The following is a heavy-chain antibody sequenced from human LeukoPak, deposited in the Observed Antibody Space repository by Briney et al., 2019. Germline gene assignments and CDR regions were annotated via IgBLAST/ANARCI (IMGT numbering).Heavy chain of an antibody. Sequence: GGSLRLSCAASGFTFSSYGMHWVRQAPGKGLEWVAFIRYDGSNKYYADSVKGRFTISRDSSKNTVYLQMNSLRAEDTAVYYCVKPYFYDSGSYYADAFDAWGQGTMVTVSS. J-gene: IGHJ3*01. CDR1: GFTFSSYG. D-gene: IGHD3-22*01. V-gene: IGHV3-30*02. CDR2: IRYDGSNK. CDR3: VKPYFYDSGSYYADAFDA.